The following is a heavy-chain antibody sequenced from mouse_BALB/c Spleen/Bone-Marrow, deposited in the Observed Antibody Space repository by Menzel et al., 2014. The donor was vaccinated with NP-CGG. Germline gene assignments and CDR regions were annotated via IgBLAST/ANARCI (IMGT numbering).Heavy chain of an antibody. J-gene: IGHJ4*01. Sequence: VQVVESGPELVKPGASVKISCKASGYAFSSSWMNWVKQRPGQGLEWIGRIYPGDGDTNYNGKFKGKATLTADKSSSTAYMQLSSLTSVDSAVYFCARQLGLYAMDYWVKEPQSPSPQ. CDR1: GYAFSSSW. D-gene: IGHD3-1*01. V-gene: IGHV1-82*01. CDR3: ARQLGLYAMDY. CDR2: IYPGDGDT.